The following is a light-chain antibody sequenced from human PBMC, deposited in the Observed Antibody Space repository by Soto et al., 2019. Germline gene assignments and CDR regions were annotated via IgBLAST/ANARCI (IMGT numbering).Light chain of an antibody. CDR3: SSYAGSNHRGV. Sequence: QSALTHPASVSGSPGQSVTISCTGTSSDVGGYNYVSWYQQYPGKAPKLMIYEVSKRPSGVPDRFSGSKSGNTASLTVSGLQVEDEADYYCSSYAGSNHRGVFGTGTKLTVL. CDR2: EVS. CDR1: SSDVGGYNY. V-gene: IGLV2-8*01. J-gene: IGLJ1*01.